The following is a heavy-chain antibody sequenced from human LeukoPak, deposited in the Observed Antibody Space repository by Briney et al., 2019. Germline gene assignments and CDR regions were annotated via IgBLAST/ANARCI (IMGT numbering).Heavy chain of an antibody. Sequence: ASVKVSCKASGYTFTRYGISWVRQAPGQGVEWMGWISAYNGKTNYAQKLQGRVTMTTDTSTSTAYMELRSLRSDDTAVYYCARDTKSRFLEWDDAFDIWGQGTMVTVSS. J-gene: IGHJ3*02. D-gene: IGHD3-3*01. CDR2: ISAYNGKT. V-gene: IGHV1-18*01. CDR1: GYTFTRYG. CDR3: ARDTKSRFLEWDDAFDI.